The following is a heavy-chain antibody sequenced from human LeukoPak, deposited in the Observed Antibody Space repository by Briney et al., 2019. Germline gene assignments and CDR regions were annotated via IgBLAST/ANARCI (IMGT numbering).Heavy chain of an antibody. V-gene: IGHV1-69*06. CDR2: IIPIFGTA. D-gene: IGHD4-11*01. Sequence: SVKVSCKASGGTFSSYAISWVRQAPGQGLEWMGGIIPIFGTANYAQKFQGRVTITADKSTSTAYMELSSLRSEDTAVYYCASSTTVKYYYYYYMDVWGKGTTVTVSS. CDR3: ASSTTVKYYYYYYMDV. J-gene: IGHJ6*03. CDR1: GGTFSSYA.